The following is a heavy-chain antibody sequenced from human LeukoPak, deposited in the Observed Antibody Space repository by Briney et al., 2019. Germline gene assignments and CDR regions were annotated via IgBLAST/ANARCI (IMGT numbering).Heavy chain of an antibody. CDR2: ISWDDTST. CDR1: GFTFDDYA. J-gene: IGHJ4*02. D-gene: IGHD2-2*01. CDR3: ASHCSSSSCSGDH. V-gene: IGHV3-43*01. Sequence: GRSLRLSCAASGFTFDDYAMYWVRQAPGKGLEWVSLISWDDTSTFYADSVKGRFTISRDNTKNSLYLQMNRLRNEDTALYFCASHCSSSSCSGDHWGQGTLVTVSS.